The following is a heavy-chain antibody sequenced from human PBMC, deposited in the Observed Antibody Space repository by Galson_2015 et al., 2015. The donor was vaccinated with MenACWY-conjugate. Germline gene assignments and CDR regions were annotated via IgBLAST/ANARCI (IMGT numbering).Heavy chain of an antibody. CDR2: ISPGDSNT. J-gene: IGHJ6*02. V-gene: IGHV5-51*01. D-gene: IGHD1-26*01. Sequence: QSGAEVKKPGESLTISCTTTGYSFTTYWIAWVRQMPGTGLEWMGLISPGDSNTRYSPSFQGQVTISADKSISTAYLQWSSLKASDTAMYCCARHPPGGRGMDVWGQGTTVTVSS. CDR1: GYSFTTYW. CDR3: ARHPPGGRGMDV.